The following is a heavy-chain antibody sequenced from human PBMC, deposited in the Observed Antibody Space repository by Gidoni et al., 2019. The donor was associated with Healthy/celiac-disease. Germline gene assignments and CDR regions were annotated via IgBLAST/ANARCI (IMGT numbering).Heavy chain of an antibody. CDR2: MNPNSGNT. CDR1: GYTFTSYD. Sequence: QVQLVQSGTAVKKPGASVQFSCSASGYTFTSYDINGVRQATGQGIEWMGWMNPNSGNTGYAQKFQGRVTMTRNTSISTAYMELSSLRSEDTAVYYCATGTEWEPTLDYWGQGTLVTVSS. CDR3: ATGTEWEPTLDY. D-gene: IGHD1-26*01. J-gene: IGHJ4*02. V-gene: IGHV1-8*01.